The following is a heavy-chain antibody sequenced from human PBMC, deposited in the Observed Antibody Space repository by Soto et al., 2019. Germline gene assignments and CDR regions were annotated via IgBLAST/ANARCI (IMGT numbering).Heavy chain of an antibody. CDR1: GFTVSSNY. J-gene: IGHJ6*03. Sequence: GGSLRLSCAASGFTVSSNYMSWVRQAPGKGLEWVSVIYSGGSTYYADSMKGRFTISRHNSKNTLYLQMNSLRAEDTAVYYCARDLQDYSSYYYMDVWGKGTTVTVSS. D-gene: IGHD4-4*01. CDR3: ARDLQDYSSYYYMDV. V-gene: IGHV3-53*04. CDR2: IYSGGST.